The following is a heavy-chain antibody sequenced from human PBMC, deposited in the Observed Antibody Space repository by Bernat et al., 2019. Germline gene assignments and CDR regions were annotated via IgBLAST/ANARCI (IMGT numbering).Heavy chain of an antibody. J-gene: IGHJ4*02. CDR1: GFTFSSYS. CDR2: IKSKADGGTT. Sequence: EVQLVESGGGLVKPGGSLRLSCAASGFTFSSYSMNWVRQAPGKGLEWAGRIKSKADGGTTDYAAPVKGRFTISRDDSENTMYLQMNSLITEDTAVYYCGADWPGESYPFDYWGQGTLVTVSS. CDR3: GADWPGESYPFDY. V-gene: IGHV3-15*01. D-gene: IGHD1-26*01.